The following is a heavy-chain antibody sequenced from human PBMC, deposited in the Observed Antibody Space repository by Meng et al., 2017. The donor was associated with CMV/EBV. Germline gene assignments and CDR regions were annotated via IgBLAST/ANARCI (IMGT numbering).Heavy chain of an antibody. Sequence: VHVRQWSAWWLKPSETLALTCAVYGGSFSGYYWSWSRQPRGKGLEWIGEINHSGSTNYNPSLKSRVTISVDTSKNQFSLKLSSVTAADTAVYYCARSNDSSGYRNAFDIWGQGTMVTVSS. D-gene: IGHD3-22*01. CDR3: ARSNDSSGYRNAFDI. V-gene: IGHV4-34*01. J-gene: IGHJ3*02. CDR2: INHSGST. CDR1: GGSFSGYY.